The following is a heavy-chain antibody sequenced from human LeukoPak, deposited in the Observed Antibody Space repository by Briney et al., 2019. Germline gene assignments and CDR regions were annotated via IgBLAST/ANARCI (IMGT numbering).Heavy chain of an antibody. CDR2: ISSSSSYI. CDR3: ARGYCGGDCYSVRTYFDY. Sequence: GGSLRLSCAASGFTFSSYSMNWVRQAPGKGLEWVSSISSSSSYIYYADSVKGRFTIPRDNAKNSLYLQMNSLRAEDTAVYYCARGYCGGDCYSVRTYFDYWGQGTLVTVSS. CDR1: GFTFSSYS. J-gene: IGHJ4*02. D-gene: IGHD2-21*02. V-gene: IGHV3-21*01.